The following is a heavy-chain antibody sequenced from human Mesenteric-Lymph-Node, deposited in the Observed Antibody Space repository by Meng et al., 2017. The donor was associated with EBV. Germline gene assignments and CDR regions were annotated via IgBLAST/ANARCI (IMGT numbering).Heavy chain of an antibody. V-gene: IGHV4-30-2*06. CDR3: AGGDYVNQFNY. Sequence: QLQLPESGSGLVKPSQTSSLTCTVSGGSVNSGGYSWSWIRQSPEKGLEWIGYVHHSGLTYYNPSLETRVIISLERSKNQFSLKLTSVTAADTAVYYCAGGDYVNQFNYWGQGTLVTVSS. CDR2: VHHSGLT. D-gene: IGHD4-17*01. CDR1: GGSVNSGGYS. J-gene: IGHJ4*02.